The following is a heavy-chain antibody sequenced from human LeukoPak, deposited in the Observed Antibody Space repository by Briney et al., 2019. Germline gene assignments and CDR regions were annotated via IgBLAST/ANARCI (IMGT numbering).Heavy chain of an antibody. CDR2: ISSSGSTI. V-gene: IGHV3-48*03. CDR1: GFTFSSYE. CDR3: ARLYSSSSGKAFDI. D-gene: IGHD6-6*01. Sequence: PGGSLRLSCAASGFTFSSYEMNWVRQAPGKGLEWVSYISSSGSTIKYADSVKGRFSISRDNAKNSLYLQMNSLRAEDTAVYYCARLYSSSSGKAFDIWGQGTMVTVSS. J-gene: IGHJ3*02.